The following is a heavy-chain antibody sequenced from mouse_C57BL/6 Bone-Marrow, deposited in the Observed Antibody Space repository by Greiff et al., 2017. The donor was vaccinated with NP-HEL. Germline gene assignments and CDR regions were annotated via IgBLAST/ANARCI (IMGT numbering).Heavy chain of an antibody. D-gene: IGHD2-2*01. CDR1: GYTFTSYW. J-gene: IGHJ2*01. V-gene: IGHV1-69*01. CDR3: AWLPFDY. CDR2: IDPSDSYT. Sequence: QVQLQQPGAELVMPGASVKLSCKASGYTFTSYWMHWVKQRPGQGLEWIGEIDPSDSYTTYNQKFKGKSTLTVDKSSSTAYMQLSSLTSEDSAVYYCAWLPFDYWGQGTTLTVSS.